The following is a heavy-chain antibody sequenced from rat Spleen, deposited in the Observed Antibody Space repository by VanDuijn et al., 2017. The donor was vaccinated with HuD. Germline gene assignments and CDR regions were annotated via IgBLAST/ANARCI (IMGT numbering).Heavy chain of an antibody. Sequence: EVQLVESDGGLVQPGRSLKLSCAASGFTFSDYGMAWVRQAPTKGLEWVAYISTGGGSTYYRDSVKGRFTISRDNAKSTLYLQMDSLRSEDTATYYCTTSYDGSYYYDYWGQGVMVTVSS. J-gene: IGHJ2*01. D-gene: IGHD1-12*02. CDR1: GFTFSDYG. CDR2: ISTGGGST. V-gene: IGHV5-27*01. CDR3: TTSYDGSYYYDY.